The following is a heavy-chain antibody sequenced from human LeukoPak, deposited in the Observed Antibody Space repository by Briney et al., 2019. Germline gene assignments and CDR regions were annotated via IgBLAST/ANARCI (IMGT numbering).Heavy chain of an antibody. CDR1: GYSISSGYY. CDR3: ASLTYYDFWSGSYYMDV. V-gene: IGHV4-38-2*01. CDR2: IYHSGST. D-gene: IGHD3-3*01. Sequence: SETLSLTCAVSGYSISSGYYWGWIRQPPGKGLEWIGSIYHSGSTHYNPSLKSRVTISVDTSKNQFSLKLSSVTAADTAVYYCASLTYYDFWSGSYYMDVWGKGTTVTVSS. J-gene: IGHJ6*03.